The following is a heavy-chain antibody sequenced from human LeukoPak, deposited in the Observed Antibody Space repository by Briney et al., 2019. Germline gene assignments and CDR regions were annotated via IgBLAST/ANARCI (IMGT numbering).Heavy chain of an antibody. J-gene: IGHJ4*02. Sequence: GGSLRLSCAASGFTFSSYAMSWVRQAPGKGLEWVSTISGSGGRTYYADSVKGRFTISRDNSKNTLYVEMNRLRAGDTAVYYCASSRNSAWHNFDYWGQGTLVTVSS. D-gene: IGHD2-2*01. CDR3: ASSRNSAWHNFDY. CDR2: ISGSGGRT. V-gene: IGHV3-23*01. CDR1: GFTFSSYA.